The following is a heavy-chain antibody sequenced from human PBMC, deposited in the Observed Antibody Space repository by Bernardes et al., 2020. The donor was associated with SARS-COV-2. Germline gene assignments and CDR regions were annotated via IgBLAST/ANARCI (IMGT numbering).Heavy chain of an antibody. CDR2: ISAIGGST. CDR3: SKNAKYSSSSMEV. J-gene: IGHJ6*02. CDR1: GFTCSKNA. D-gene: IGHD6-6*01. V-gene: IGHV3-23*01. Sequence: GGSLRLSCVASGFTCSKNAMTWGRRVPGKGLEWVSAISAIGGSTYYAESVKGRFTISRDNSKNTLYLEMTSLRAEDTAVYYCSKNAKYSSSSMEVWGQGTTVTVSS.